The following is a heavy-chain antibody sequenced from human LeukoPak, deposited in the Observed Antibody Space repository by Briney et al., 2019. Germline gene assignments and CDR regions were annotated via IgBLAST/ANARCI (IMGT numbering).Heavy chain of an antibody. CDR3: ARGGGSDSSGYAKRAFDI. Sequence: SETLSLTYTVSGGSISSYYWSWIRQPPGKGLEWVGYIYYSGSTNYNPSLKSRVTISVDTSKNQFSLKLSSVTAADAAVYYCARGGGSDSSGYAKRAFDIWGQGTMVTVSS. CDR2: IYYSGST. J-gene: IGHJ3*02. CDR1: GGSISSYY. D-gene: IGHD3-22*01. V-gene: IGHV4-59*08.